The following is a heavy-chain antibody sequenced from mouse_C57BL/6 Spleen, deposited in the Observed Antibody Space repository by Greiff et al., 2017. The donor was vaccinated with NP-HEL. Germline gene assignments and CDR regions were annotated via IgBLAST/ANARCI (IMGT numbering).Heavy chain of an antibody. CDR1: GYSFTGYF. D-gene: IGHD1-1*01. CDR2: INPYNGDT. J-gene: IGHJ1*03. CDR3: ARATAVVAPYWYFDV. Sequence: VQLQQSGPELVKPGDSVKISCKASGYSFTGYFMNWVMQSPGKSLEWIGRINPYNGDTFYNQKFKGKATLTVDKSSSTAHMELRSLTSEDSAVYYCARATAVVAPYWYFDVWGTGTTVTVSS. V-gene: IGHV1-20*01.